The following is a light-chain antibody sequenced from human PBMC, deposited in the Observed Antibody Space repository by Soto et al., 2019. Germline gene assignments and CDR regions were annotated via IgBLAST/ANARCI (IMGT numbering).Light chain of an antibody. J-gene: IGKJ5*01. CDR2: DAS. V-gene: IGKV3-11*01. Sequence: ETVLTQSPDTVSLSPGERATLSCRASQSVRTSLAWYQHKPGQAPRLVIYDASLRANGVPARFGGSGSGTDFTLTINSLEPEDFAVYYCQQRNVWPPITFGQGTRLE. CDR1: QSVRTS. CDR3: QQRNVWPPIT.